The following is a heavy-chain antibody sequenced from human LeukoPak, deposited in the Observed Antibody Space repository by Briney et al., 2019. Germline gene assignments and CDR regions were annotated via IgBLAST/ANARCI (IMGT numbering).Heavy chain of an antibody. CDR3: ARDGPEYEYVWGSYRRLVDY. CDR2: IDTSGSYI. Sequence: GGSLRLSCTASGFTFTSYGMNWVRQAPGKGLEWVSFIDTSGSYIYYGDSLKGRVTISRDNAKNSLYLQMNGLRAEDTAVYYCARDGPEYEYVWGSYRRLVDYWGQGTLVTVSS. J-gene: IGHJ4*02. D-gene: IGHD3-16*02. CDR1: GFTFTSYG. V-gene: IGHV3-21*01.